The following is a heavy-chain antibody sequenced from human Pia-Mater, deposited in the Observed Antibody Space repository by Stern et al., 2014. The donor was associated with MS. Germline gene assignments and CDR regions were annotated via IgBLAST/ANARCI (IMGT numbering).Heavy chain of an antibody. V-gene: IGHV1-8*01. CDR1: GYTFINYD. D-gene: IGHD3-16*01. CDR2: MNPNNANT. J-gene: IGHJ6*02. CDR3: VRGGLSYGSGLDA. Sequence: QMQLVQSGSQVIKPGASVNVSCQASGYTFINYDIFWVRQATGQGLEWMGWMNPNNANTGHAQKFQGRVTMTRNTSISTAYMELSGLRSDDTAVYYCVRGGLSYGSGLDAWGQGTAVIVSS.